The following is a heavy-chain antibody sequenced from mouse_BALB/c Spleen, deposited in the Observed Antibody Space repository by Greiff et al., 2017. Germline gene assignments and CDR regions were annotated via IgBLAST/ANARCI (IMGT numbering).Heavy chain of an antibody. D-gene: IGHD1-1*01. Sequence: DVQLQESGAELVKPGASVKLSCTASGFNIKDTYMHWVKQRPEQGLEWIGRIDPANGNTKYDPKFQGKATITADTSSNTAYLQLSSLTSEDTAVYYCANHYGSSPYYAMDYWGQGTSVTVAS. CDR1: GFNIKDTY. J-gene: IGHJ4*01. CDR3: ANHYGSSPYYAMDY. V-gene: IGHV14-3*02. CDR2: IDPANGNT.